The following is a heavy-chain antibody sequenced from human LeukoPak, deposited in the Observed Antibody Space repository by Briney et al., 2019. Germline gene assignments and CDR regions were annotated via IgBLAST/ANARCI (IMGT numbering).Heavy chain of an antibody. V-gene: IGHV3-7*01. CDR1: GFTFSSYW. D-gene: IGHD4-17*01. CDR2: IKQDGSEK. CDR3: AREIGNGDYGFDY. J-gene: IGHJ4*02. Sequence: GGSLRLSCAASGFTFSSYWMSWVRQAPGKGLEWVTNIKQDGSEKYYVDSVKGRFTISRDNAKNSLYLQMNSLRAEDTAVYYCAREIGNGDYGFDYWGQGSLVTVSS.